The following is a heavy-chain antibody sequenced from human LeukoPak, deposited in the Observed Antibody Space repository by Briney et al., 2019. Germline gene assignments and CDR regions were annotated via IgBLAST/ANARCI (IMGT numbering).Heavy chain of an antibody. CDR2: IIPVFGTA. D-gene: IGHD3-16*01. Sequence: SVKVSCKASGGTFNNYAISWVRQAPGQGLEWMGGIIPVFGTAHYGQNFQGRVTITTDEFTSTVYMEFIRLRSEDTAVYYCARDLGKGNLGDYWGQGTLLTVSS. V-gene: IGHV1-69*05. CDR3: ARDLGKGNLGDY. CDR1: GGTFNNYA. J-gene: IGHJ4*02.